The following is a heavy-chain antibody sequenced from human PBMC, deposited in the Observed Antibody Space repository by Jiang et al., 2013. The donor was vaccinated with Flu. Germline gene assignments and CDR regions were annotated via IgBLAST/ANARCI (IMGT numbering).Heavy chain of an antibody. CDR1: GFTFSNYG. J-gene: IGHJ6*03. CDR2: IWYDGSHE. CDR3: ARDSGEGYYYYMDV. D-gene: IGHD4-17*01. Sequence: QLVESGGGVVQPGRSLRLSCAASGFTFSNYGMHWVRRAPGKGLEWVAVIWYDGSHEYYADSVKGRFTISRDSSKNTLFLQMNSLRVEDTAVYYCARDSGEGYYYYMDVWGTGTTVTVSS. V-gene: IGHV3-33*01.